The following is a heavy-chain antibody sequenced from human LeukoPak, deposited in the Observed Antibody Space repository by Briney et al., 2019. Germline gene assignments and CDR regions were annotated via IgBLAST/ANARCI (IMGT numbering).Heavy chain of an antibody. CDR1: GFTFSSYW. CDR2: IKQDGSEK. V-gene: IGHV3-7*01. D-gene: IGHD3-22*01. CDR3: ARAPRSSGYYSYYYYMDV. Sequence: GGSLRLSCAASGFTFSSYWMSWVRQAPGKGLDWVANIKQDGSEKYYVDSVKGRFTISRDNAKNSLYLQMNSLRAEDTAVYYCARAPRSSGYYSYYYYMDVWGKGTTVTVSS. J-gene: IGHJ6*03.